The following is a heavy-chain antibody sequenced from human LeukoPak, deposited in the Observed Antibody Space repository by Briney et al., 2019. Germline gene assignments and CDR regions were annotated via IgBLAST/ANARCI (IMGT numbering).Heavy chain of an antibody. CDR3: AGYSNSWLGWFDP. J-gene: IGHJ5*02. CDR1: GFTCSSYN. CDR2: ISSSSGTM. V-gene: IGHV3-48*04. Sequence: GGSLRPSCAASGFTCSSYNLNWVRQDPGKGLEWVSYISSSSGTMYYADSVKGRFTISRDNAKNSLYLQMNSLRAEDTAVYYCAGYSNSWLGWFDPWGQGTLVTLSS. D-gene: IGHD6-13*01.